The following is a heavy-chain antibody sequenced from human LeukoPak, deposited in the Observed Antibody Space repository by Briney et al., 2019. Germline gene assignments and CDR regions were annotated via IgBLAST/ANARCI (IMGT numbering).Heavy chain of an antibody. V-gene: IGHV4-59*01. Sequence: SETLSLTCNVSNGSITSYYWGWVRQPPGKGLEFIGYIHYSGSTNYNPSLKSRVAISAEKSKNQFSLKLSSVTAADTALYFCVKSIASRGETVFDIWGQGTMVTVSS. CDR1: NGSITSYY. J-gene: IGHJ3*02. D-gene: IGHD6-6*01. CDR3: VKSIASRGETVFDI. CDR2: IHYSGST.